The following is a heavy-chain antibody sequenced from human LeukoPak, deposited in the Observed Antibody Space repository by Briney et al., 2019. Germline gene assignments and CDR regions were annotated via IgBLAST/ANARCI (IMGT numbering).Heavy chain of an antibody. CDR2: ISGYNGDT. V-gene: IGHV1-18*01. CDR3: AREGGYGSGSPDAFDI. Sequence: ASVKVSCKASGYTFTSYGISWVRQAPGQGLEWMGWISGYNGDTNYAQKLQGRVTMTTDTSTSTAYMELRSLRFDDTAVYYCAREGGYGSGSPDAFDIWGQGTMVTVSS. D-gene: IGHD3-10*01. CDR1: GYTFTSYG. J-gene: IGHJ3*02.